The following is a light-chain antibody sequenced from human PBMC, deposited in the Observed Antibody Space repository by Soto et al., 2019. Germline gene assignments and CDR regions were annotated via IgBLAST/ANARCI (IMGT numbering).Light chain of an antibody. CDR2: GAS. CDR3: QQYGNSPLT. V-gene: IGKV3-20*01. Sequence: EIVLTQSPGTLSLSPGDRATLSCRASQSGSGSYLAWYQQKPGQAPRLLISGASRRATGVPDRFSDSGSGTDFTLTISSLEPDDFAVYYCQQYGNSPLTFGGGTKVEIK. J-gene: IGKJ4*01. CDR1: QSGSGSY.